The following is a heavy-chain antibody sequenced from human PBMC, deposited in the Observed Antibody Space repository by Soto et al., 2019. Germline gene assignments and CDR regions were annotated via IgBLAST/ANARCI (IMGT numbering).Heavy chain of an antibody. CDR1: GGTFSSYA. J-gene: IGHJ6*02. CDR3: ARDRDYGSGSYLYYYYGMDV. CDR2: IIPIFGTA. D-gene: IGHD3-10*01. Sequence: SVEVSCKASGGTFSSYAISWVRQAPGQGLEWMGGIIPIFGTANYAQKFQGRVTITADESTSTAYMELSSLRSEDTAVYYCARDRDYGSGSYLYYYYGMDVWGQGTTVTVSS. V-gene: IGHV1-69*13.